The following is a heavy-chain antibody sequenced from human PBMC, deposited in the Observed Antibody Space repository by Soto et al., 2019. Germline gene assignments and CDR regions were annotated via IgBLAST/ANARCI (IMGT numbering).Heavy chain of an antibody. CDR1: GFTFSSYA. D-gene: IGHD3-22*01. Sequence: PVGSLRLSCAASGFTFSSYAMSWVRQAPGKGLEWVSAISGSGGSTYYADSVKGRFTISRDNSKNTLYLQMNSLRAEDTAVYYCAKEPYYDSSPPLFDYWGQGTLVTVSS. CDR3: AKEPYYDSSPPLFDY. CDR2: ISGSGGST. V-gene: IGHV3-23*01. J-gene: IGHJ4*02.